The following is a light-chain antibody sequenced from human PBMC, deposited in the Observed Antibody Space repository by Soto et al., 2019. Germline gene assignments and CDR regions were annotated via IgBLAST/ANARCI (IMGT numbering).Light chain of an antibody. CDR1: QSIDTW. CDR2: DAS. CDR3: QQYKSYSRT. V-gene: IGKV1-5*01. Sequence: DIQMTQSPSTLSASVGDGVTITCRASQSIDTWLAWYQHKPGKAPKLLIYDASSLQSGVTSRFSGSGSGTEFTLTISSLQPDDFATYYCQQYKSYSRTFGQGTKVDI. J-gene: IGKJ1*01.